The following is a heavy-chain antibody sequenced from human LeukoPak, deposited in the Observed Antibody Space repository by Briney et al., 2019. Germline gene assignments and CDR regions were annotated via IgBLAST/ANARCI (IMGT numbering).Heavy chain of an antibody. J-gene: IGHJ5*02. V-gene: IGHV1-2*02. CDR3: ARSRRTTGYSTSFDP. D-gene: IGHD6-13*01. CDR2: INPNSGDT. Sequence: ASVNVSCKASGYTFTGYYMHWVRQAPGQGLEWMGWINPNSGDTNYAQKFQGRVTMTRDTSISTAYMELSRLRPEDTAVYYCARSRRTTGYSTSFDPWGQGTLVTVSS. CDR1: GYTFTGYY.